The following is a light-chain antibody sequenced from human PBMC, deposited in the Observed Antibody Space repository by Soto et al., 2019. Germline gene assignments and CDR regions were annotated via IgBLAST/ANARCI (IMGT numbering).Light chain of an antibody. Sequence: QSVLTQPPSASESPGQSVTISCTGTNSDIGGYHYVSWYQHHPGRAPKLLIYEVDKRPPGVPGRFSGSKSGNTASLTVSGLQADDEADYYCLSYGGSTNYILGTGTKVTVL. CDR3: LSYGGSTNYI. J-gene: IGLJ1*01. CDR1: NSDIGGYHY. V-gene: IGLV2-8*01. CDR2: EVD.